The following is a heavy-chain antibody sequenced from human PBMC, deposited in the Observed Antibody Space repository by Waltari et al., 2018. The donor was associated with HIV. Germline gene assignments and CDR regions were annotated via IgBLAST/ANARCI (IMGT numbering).Heavy chain of an antibody. Sequence: QVQLVESGGGVVQPGDVLRLSCAASGPDFGSDGMHWVRQAPGKGLEWRAAISYDGMKKYYGDSLRGRLTISRDNSKKTLYLQINTLRPEDTAIYFCARDSSRVHWFGESLALWCQGTLVIVSS. CDR2: ISYDGMKK. CDR1: GPDFGSDG. J-gene: IGHJ4*02. CDR3: ARDSSRVHWFGESLAL. D-gene: IGHD3-10*01. V-gene: IGHV3-30*03.